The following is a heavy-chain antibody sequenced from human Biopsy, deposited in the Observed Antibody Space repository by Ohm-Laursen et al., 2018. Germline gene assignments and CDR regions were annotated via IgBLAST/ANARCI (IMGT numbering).Heavy chain of an antibody. CDR1: GFTFSDYS. V-gene: IGHV3-21*01. D-gene: IGHD3-10*01. J-gene: IGHJ3*02. CDR2: ISSSTSYI. Sequence: GSLRLSCAASGFTFSDYSMNWVRQAPGKGLEWVSSISSSTSYIYYADSVKGRFTVSRDNAKNSLYLLMNSLRAEDTAVYYCATSTMVRSSGHAFDIWGQGTVVTVS. CDR3: ATSTMVRSSGHAFDI.